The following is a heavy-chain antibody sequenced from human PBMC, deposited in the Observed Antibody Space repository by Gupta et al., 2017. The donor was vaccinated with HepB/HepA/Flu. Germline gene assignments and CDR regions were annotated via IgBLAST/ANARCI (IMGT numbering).Heavy chain of an antibody. V-gene: IGHV3-49*04. CDR1: GFTFGDYA. J-gene: IGHJ4*02. CDR3: TRGGASGRYYFDY. Sequence: EVQLVDSGGALVQPGRSLRLSCRGSGFTFGDYAVSWVRPAPGQGPGEGLEWVGFIRNLAYGATTEYAASVKGRFTISRHESENIAYLQMNSLETDDTAMYYCTRGGASGRYYFDYWGQGTLVTVSS. D-gene: IGHD3-10*01. CDR2: IRNLAYGATT.